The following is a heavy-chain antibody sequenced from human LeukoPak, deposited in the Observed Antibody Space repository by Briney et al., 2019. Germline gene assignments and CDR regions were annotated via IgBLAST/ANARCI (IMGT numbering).Heavy chain of an antibody. CDR1: GDSISSSSYY. D-gene: IGHD6-6*01. CDR2: IYYSGST. CDR3: ARGGYSSSSSDYFDY. J-gene: IGHJ4*02. Sequence: SETLSLTCTVSGDSISSSSYYWGWIRQPPGKGLEWIGSIYYSGSTYYNPSLKSRVTISVDTSKNQFSLKLSSVTAADTAVYYCARGGYSSSSSDYFDYWGQGTLVTVSS. V-gene: IGHV4-39*07.